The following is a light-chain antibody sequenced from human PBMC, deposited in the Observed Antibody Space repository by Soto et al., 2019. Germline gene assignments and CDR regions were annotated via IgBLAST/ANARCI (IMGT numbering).Light chain of an antibody. CDR3: QQRYNWPVT. CDR2: DAS. CDR1: QNVDTF. J-gene: IGKJ4*01. Sequence: DIVLTQSPGTVSLSPGERASLSCRANQNVDTFLAWYQQKPGQPPRLLMYDASRRITGVPARFSGSGSGTDFTLTITSLEPEDVAVYYCQQRYNWPVTFGAGTRVEI. V-gene: IGKV3-11*01.